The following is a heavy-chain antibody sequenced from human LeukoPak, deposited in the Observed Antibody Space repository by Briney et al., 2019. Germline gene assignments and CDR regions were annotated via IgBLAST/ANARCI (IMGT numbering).Heavy chain of an antibody. CDR1: GFIFSSYW. J-gene: IGHJ3*01. CDR3: ATGWSGAFDL. D-gene: IGHD6-19*01. CDR2: INPDGSEK. Sequence: GGSLRLSCAASGFIFSSYWMTWVRQAPGKGLEWVAIINPDGSEKSYVDSVRGRFTISRDNAQNSLYLQMNSLRVEDTAVYYCATGWSGAFDLWGQGTMVTVSS. V-gene: IGHV3-7*01.